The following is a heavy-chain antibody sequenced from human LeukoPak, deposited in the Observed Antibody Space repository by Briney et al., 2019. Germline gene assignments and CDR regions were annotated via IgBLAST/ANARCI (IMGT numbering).Heavy chain of an antibody. J-gene: IGHJ5*02. D-gene: IGHD1-26*01. Sequence: ASVKVSCKASGGTFSSYAISWVRQAPGQGLEWMGGIIPIFGTASYAQKFQGRVTITADESTSTACMELSSLRSEDTAVYYCXXXQIVGAPYNWFDPWGQGTLVTVSS. CDR2: IIPIFGTA. V-gene: IGHV1-69*13. CDR3: XXXQIVGAPYNWFDP. CDR1: GGTFSSYA.